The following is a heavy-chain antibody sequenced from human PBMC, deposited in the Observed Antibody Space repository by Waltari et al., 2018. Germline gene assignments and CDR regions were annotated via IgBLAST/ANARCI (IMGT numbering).Heavy chain of an antibody. CDR1: GGSISAYY. J-gene: IGHJ4*02. CDR2: VYNTGEN. CDR3: AISTPGIAVALDY. V-gene: IGHV4-59*01. Sequence: QVQLQESGPGLVKPSETLRLTCTVSGGSISAYYWSWIRQPPGKGLEWIGYVYNTGENNYNHSLMSRLSVSIDTSKNQVSLNLNSVTAADTARYFCAISTPGIAVALDYWGQGIPVTVSS. D-gene: IGHD6-19*01.